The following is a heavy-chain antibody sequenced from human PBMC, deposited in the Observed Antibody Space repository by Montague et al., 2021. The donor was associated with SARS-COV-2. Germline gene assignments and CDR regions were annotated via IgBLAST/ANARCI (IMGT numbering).Heavy chain of an antibody. CDR1: GFTVSSSY. CDR2: IYRGGDT. D-gene: IGHD6-13*01. Sequence: SLRLSCAASGFTVSSSYMSWVRQAPGKGLEWVSVIYRGGDTYYADSVKGRFTISRHNSKNTLYLEMNSLRGEDTAVYYCTRSVAAAGTFYYYYSMDVWGQGTTVTVSS. CDR3: TRSVAAAGTFYYYYSMDV. V-gene: IGHV3-53*04. J-gene: IGHJ6*02.